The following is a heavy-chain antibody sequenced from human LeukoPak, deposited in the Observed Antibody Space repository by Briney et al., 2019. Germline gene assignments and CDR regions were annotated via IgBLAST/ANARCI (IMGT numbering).Heavy chain of an antibody. Sequence: ASVKVSCKVSGYTLTELSMHWVRQAPGKGLEWMGGFDPEDGETIYAQKFQGRVTMTEDTSTDTAYMELSSLRSEDTAVYYCARGLQLYSWFDPWGQGTLVTVSS. CDR2: FDPEDGET. CDR3: ARGLQLYSWFDP. CDR1: GYTLTELS. V-gene: IGHV1-24*01. J-gene: IGHJ5*02. D-gene: IGHD4-11*01.